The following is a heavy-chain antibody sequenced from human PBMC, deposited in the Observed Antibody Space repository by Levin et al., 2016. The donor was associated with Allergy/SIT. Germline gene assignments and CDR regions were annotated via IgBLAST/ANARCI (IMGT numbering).Heavy chain of an antibody. J-gene: IGHJ4*02. V-gene: IGHV1-18*01. CDR2: ISAYNGNT. CDR3: ARDRAPYSSSWYFDY. D-gene: IGHD6-13*01. Sequence: WVRQAPGQGLEWMGWISAYNGNTNYAQKLQGRVTMTTDTSTSTAYMELRSLRSDDTAVYYCARDRAPYSSSWYFDYWGQGTLVTVSS.